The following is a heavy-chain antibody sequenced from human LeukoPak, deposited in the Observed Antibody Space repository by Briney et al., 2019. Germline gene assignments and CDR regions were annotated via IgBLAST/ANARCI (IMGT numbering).Heavy chain of an antibody. CDR1: GFTFSDYY. D-gene: IGHD2-15*01. J-gene: IGHJ3*02. V-gene: IGHV3-11*06. Sequence: GGSLRLSCAASGFTFSDYYMSWIRQAPGKGLEWVSSISSSSSYIYYAGSVKGRFTISRDNAKNSLYLQMNSLRAEDTAVYYCASEGSGLDAFDIWGQGTMVTVSS. CDR3: ASEGSGLDAFDI. CDR2: ISSSSSYI.